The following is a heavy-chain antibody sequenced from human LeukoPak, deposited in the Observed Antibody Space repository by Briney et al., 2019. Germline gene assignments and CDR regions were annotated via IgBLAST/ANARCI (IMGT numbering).Heavy chain of an antibody. V-gene: IGHV3-30*18. J-gene: IGHJ4*02. CDR1: GFTFSNYG. D-gene: IGHD5-24*01. Sequence: GGSLRLSCAASGFTFSNYGMHWVRQAPGKALEGVAVISYDGSNKQYADSVRGRFTISRDNAKNPLYLQMDSLRTEDTAVYACAKGREMSTTPYDYWGQGTLVTVSS. CDR3: AKGREMSTTPYDY. CDR2: ISYDGSNK.